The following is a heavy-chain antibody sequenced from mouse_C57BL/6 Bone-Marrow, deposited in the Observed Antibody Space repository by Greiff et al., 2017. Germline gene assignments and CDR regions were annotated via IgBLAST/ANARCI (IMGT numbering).Heavy chain of an antibody. CDR1: GYTFTSYW. J-gene: IGHJ4*01. V-gene: IGHV1-69*01. CDR2: IDPSDSYT. CDR3: ARNAAYYSNDFYDYARDY. Sequence: VQLQQPGAELVMPGASVKLSCKASGYTFTSYWMHWVKQRPGQGLEWIGEIDPSDSYTNYNQKFKGKSTLTVDKSSSTAYMQLSSLTSEDSAVYYCARNAAYYSNDFYDYARDYGGQGTSVTVSS. D-gene: IGHD2-5*01.